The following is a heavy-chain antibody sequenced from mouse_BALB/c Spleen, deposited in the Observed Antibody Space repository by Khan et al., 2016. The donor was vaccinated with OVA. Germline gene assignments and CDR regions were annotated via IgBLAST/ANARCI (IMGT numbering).Heavy chain of an antibody. J-gene: IGHJ4*01. CDR3: ARVGYSGTMDY. V-gene: IGHV9-3-1*01. Sequence: QIQLVQSGPELKKPGVTVKISCKASGYTFTTYGMNWVKQAPGKGLKWMGWINTYTGEPTYVDDFKGRFAFSLETSASTAYLQINNLKNEDTATTFCARVGYSGTMDYWGQGTSVTV. CDR2: INTYTGEP. CDR1: GYTFTTYG. D-gene: IGHD2-14*01.